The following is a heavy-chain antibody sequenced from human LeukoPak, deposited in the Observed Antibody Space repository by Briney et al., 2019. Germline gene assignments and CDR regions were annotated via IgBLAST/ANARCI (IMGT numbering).Heavy chain of an antibody. CDR3: ARHYDSSAYWYYFDY. CDR2: IYYSGST. D-gene: IGHD3-22*01. CDR1: GGSISSYY. V-gene: IGHV4-59*08. Sequence: PSETLSLTCTVSGGSISSYYWSWIRQAPGKGLEWIGYIYYSGSTNYNPSLKSRVTISVDTSKNQFSLKLSSVTAADTAVYFCARHYDSSAYWYYFDYWGQGTLVTVSS. J-gene: IGHJ4*02.